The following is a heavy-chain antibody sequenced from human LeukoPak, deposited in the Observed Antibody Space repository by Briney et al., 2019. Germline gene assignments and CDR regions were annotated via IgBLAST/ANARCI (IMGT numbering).Heavy chain of an antibody. J-gene: IGHJ6*02. CDR1: GFTFSSYA. CDR3: TRVQAGRSGLMDV. Sequence: GGSLRLSCAASGFTFSSYAMSWVRQAPGKGLEWVSAISGSGGSTYYADSVKGRFTISRDNAKNTLYLQMSSLRIEDTAVYYCTRVQAGRSGLMDVWGRGTTVTVSS. V-gene: IGHV3-23*01. CDR2: ISGSGGST. D-gene: IGHD2-8*02.